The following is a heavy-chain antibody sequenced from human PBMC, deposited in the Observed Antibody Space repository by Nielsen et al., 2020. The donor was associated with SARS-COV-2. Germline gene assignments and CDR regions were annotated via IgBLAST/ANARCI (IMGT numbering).Heavy chain of an antibody. J-gene: IGHJ4*02. CDR3: AREGSGWSFDY. Sequence: GESLKISCKASGYTFNNYAMHWVRQAPGQRLELMGWINAGYGNTKYSQKFQGRVTITRDTSASTAYLELSSLRSEDTAVYFCAREGSGWSFDYWGQGTLVTVSS. CDR2: INAGYGNT. V-gene: IGHV1-3*01. D-gene: IGHD6-13*01. CDR1: GYTFNNYA.